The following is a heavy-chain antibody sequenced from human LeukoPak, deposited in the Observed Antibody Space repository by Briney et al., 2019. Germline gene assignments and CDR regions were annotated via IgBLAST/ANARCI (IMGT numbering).Heavy chain of an antibody. J-gene: IGHJ5*02. Sequence: SETLSLTCTVSGYSISSDYYWGWMRQPPGKGLEWIGSIHHSGRTYYNPSLKRRVTIPVDTSKNQFSLKLSSVTAADTPVYYCARDHLANLASRLFDPWGQGTLVTVSS. D-gene: IGHD3-3*01. V-gene: IGHV4-38-2*02. CDR3: ARDHLANLASRLFDP. CDR1: GYSISSDYY. CDR2: IHHSGRT.